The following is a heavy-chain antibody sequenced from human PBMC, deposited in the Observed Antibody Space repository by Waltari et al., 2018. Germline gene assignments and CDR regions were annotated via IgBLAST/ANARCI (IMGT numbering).Heavy chain of an antibody. D-gene: IGHD6-19*01. Sequence: QVQLQESGPGLVKPSQTLSLTCTVSGGSISSGGYYWSWIRQHPGKGLEWLGYIYHSGSTYYNPSLKSRFTIAVDRSKNHFSLKLSSVTAADTAVYYCARDSSGYKRYYYYGMDVWGQGTTVTVSS. CDR3: ARDSSGYKRYYYYGMDV. CDR2: IYHSGST. V-gene: IGHV4-31*03. CDR1: GGSISSGGYY. J-gene: IGHJ6*02.